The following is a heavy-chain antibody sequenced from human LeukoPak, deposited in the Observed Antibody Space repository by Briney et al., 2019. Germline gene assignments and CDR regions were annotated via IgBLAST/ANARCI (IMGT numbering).Heavy chain of an antibody. Sequence: GGSLRLSCAASGFTFSSYGMQWVRQAPGKGREWVAVIWYDGSNKYYADSAKGRLTISRDNSKNTLYLQMNSLRAEDTVVYYCAKDRGPAAIGAFDIWGQGTMGTVSS. J-gene: IGHJ3*02. V-gene: IGHV3-33*06. CDR1: GFTFSSYG. CDR2: IWYDGSNK. D-gene: IGHD2-2*02. CDR3: AKDRGPAAIGAFDI.